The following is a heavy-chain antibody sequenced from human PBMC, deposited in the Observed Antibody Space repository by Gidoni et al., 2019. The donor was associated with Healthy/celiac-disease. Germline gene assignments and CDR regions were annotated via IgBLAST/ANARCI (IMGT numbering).Heavy chain of an antibody. D-gene: IGHD3-10*01. V-gene: IGHV4-34*01. CDR3: ARGPKMVRGVIIRKGPHDAFDI. J-gene: IGHJ3*02. Sequence: QVQLQQWGAGLLKPSETLSLTCAVYGGSFSGYYWSWIRQPPGKGLEWIGEINHSGSTNYNPSLKSRVTISVDTSKNQFSLKLSSVTAADTAVYYCARGPKMVRGVIIRKGPHDAFDIWGQGTMVTVSS. CDR1: GGSFSGYY. CDR2: INHSGST.